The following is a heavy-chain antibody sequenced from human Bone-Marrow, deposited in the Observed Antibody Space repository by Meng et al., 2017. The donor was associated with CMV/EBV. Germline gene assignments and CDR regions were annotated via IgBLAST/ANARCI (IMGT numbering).Heavy chain of an antibody. CDR2: INPNSGDT. J-gene: IGHJ5*02. V-gene: IGHV1-2*02. CDR1: GSSFTGYY. Sequence: SCKASGSSFTGYYIHWVRQAPGQGLEWMGWINPNSGDTDYAQKFQGRVTMTRDTSISTAYMELSRLRSVDTAVYYCARYSSSSWWFDPWGQGTLVTVSS. CDR3: ARYSSSSWWFDP. D-gene: IGHD6-6*01.